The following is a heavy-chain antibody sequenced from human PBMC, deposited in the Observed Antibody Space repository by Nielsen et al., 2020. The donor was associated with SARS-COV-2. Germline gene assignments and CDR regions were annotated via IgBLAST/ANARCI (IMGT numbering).Heavy chain of an antibody. Sequence: GESLKISCKGSGYIFNTYWIAWVRQTPGKGLEWMGIIFPGGPAPNYSPSFQGQVTMSADESISTAYLQWNTLKASDTAIYYCARLGGPTLVTPDAFDIWGQGTMVTVSS. CDR1: GYIFNTYW. CDR3: ARLGGPTLVTPDAFDI. CDR2: IFPGGPAP. J-gene: IGHJ3*02. V-gene: IGHV5-51*01. D-gene: IGHD4-23*01.